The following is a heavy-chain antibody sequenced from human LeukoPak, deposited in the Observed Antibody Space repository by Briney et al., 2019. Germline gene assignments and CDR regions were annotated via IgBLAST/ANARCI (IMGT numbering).Heavy chain of an antibody. V-gene: IGHV4-4*07. J-gene: IGHJ4*02. D-gene: IGHD5-18*01. CDR1: GGSTSSYY. Sequence: PSGTLSLTCTVSGGSTSSYYWNWIRQPAGKGLEWVGGIYTSGSTNYNPSLKSRVTMSVDTSNNQFSLKLSSVTAADTAVYYCAREGYSYGFHYWGQGTLVTVSS. CDR3: AREGYSYGFHY. CDR2: IYTSGST.